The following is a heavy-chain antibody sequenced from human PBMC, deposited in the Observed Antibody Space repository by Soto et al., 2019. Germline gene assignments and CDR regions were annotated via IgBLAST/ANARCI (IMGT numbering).Heavy chain of an antibody. CDR1: GFTFANSW. J-gene: IGHJ4*02. CDR2: VTGDGHTI. V-gene: IGHV3-74*01. CDR3: ATAEVDY. Sequence: PGGSLRLSCAASGFTFANSWMHWIRQAPGKGPEWVSRVTGDGHTIQYADSVKGRFTVSRDNAKNTLYLQMNSLRAEDTALYYCATAEVDYWGPGTLVTVSS.